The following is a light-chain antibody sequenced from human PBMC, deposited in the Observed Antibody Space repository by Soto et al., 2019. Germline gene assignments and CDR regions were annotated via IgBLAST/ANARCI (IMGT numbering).Light chain of an antibody. CDR3: RQSYSTPWT. V-gene: IGKV1-39*01. CDR2: AAS. Sequence: DIQMTQSPSSLSASVGDRVTITCRASQSISSYLNWYQQKPGKAPKLLLYAASSLQSGVPSRFSGSGSGTAFTLTISNLQPEDFATYYCRQSYSTPWTFGQGTKVDIK. CDR1: QSISSY. J-gene: IGKJ1*01.